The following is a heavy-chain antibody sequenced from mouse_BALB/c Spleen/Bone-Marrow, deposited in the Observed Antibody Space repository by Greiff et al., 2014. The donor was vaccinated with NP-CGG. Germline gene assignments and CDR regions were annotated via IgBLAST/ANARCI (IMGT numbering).Heavy chain of an antibody. CDR1: GFSLTSYG. Sequence: VQVVESGPGLVQPSQSLSITCTVSGFSLTSYGVHWVRQSPGKSLEWLGMIWSGGSTDYNAAFISRLSISKDNSKSQVFFKVNSLQPDDTAIYYCARNSYVPFAYWGQGTLVTVSA. J-gene: IGHJ3*01. V-gene: IGHV2-4-1*01. CDR2: IWSGGST. CDR3: ARNSYVPFAY. D-gene: IGHD6-5*01.